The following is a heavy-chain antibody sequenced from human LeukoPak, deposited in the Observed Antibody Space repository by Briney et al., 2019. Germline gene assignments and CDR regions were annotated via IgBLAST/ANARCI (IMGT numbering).Heavy chain of an antibody. CDR1: GFTFSSYG. CDR2: ISGSGGST. V-gene: IGHV3-23*01. D-gene: IGHD3-10*01. CDR3: AKAGDYYGSGSYYHPLLPFDP. Sequence: GGSLGLSCAASGFTFSSYGMSWVRQAPGKGLEWVSAISGSGGSTYYADSVKGRFTISRDNSKNTLYLQMNSLRAEDTAVYYCAKAGDYYGSGSYYHPLLPFDPWGQGTLVTVSS. J-gene: IGHJ5*02.